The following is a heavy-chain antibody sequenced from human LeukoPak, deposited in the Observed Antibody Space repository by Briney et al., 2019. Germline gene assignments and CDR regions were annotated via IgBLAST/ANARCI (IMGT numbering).Heavy chain of an antibody. J-gene: IGHJ4*02. Sequence: KAGGSLRLSCVASGFTFSSYSMSWIRQPPGKGLEWIGEINHSGSTNYNPSLKSRVTISVDTSKNQFSLKLSSVTAADTAVYYCARLWASEYSSSGYWGQGTLVTVSS. D-gene: IGHD6-6*01. CDR2: INHSGST. CDR1: GFTFSSYS. V-gene: IGHV4-34*01. CDR3: ARLWASEYSSSGY.